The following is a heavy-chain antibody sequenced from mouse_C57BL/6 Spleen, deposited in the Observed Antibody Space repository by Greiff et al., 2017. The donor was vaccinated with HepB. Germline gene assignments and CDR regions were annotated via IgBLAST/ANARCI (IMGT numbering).Heavy chain of an antibody. CDR1: GYTFTDYE. CDR3: TRYLLIFFDY. CDR2: IDPETGGT. V-gene: IGHV1-15*01. J-gene: IGHJ2*01. Sequence: VQLQQSGAELVRPGASVTLSCKASGYTFTDYEMHWVKQTPVHGLEWSGAIDPETGGTAYNQKFKGKAILTADKSSSTAYMELRSLTSEDSAVYYCTRYLLIFFDYWGQGTTLTVSS. D-gene: IGHD5-1*01.